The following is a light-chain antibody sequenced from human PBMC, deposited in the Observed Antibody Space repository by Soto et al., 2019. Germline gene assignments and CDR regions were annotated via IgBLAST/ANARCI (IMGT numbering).Light chain of an antibody. V-gene: IGKV3-15*01. Sequence: EIVMTQSPATLSVSPGERATLSCRASQSVSSYLACYQQKPGQAPRLLIYGASTRATGIPARFSGSGSGTDFTLTISSLQSEDFAVYYCQQYNNWPPLTFGGGTQVQIK. J-gene: IGKJ4*01. CDR3: QQYNNWPPLT. CDR1: QSVSSY. CDR2: GAS.